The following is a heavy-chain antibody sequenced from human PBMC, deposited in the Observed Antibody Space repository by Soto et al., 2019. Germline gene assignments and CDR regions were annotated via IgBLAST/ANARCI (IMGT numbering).Heavy chain of an antibody. CDR3: ARDLRFCSSGSSAEYFQH. CDR2: ISSSSSTI. J-gene: IGHJ1*01. D-gene: IGHD6-19*01. V-gene: IGHV3-48*02. CDR1: GFTFSSYS. Sequence: GSLRLSCAASGFTFSSYSMNWVRQAPGKGLEWVSYISSSSSTIYYADSVKGRFTISRDNAKNSLYLQMNSLRDEDTAVYYFARDLRFCSSGSSAEYFQHWGQGTLVTVSS.